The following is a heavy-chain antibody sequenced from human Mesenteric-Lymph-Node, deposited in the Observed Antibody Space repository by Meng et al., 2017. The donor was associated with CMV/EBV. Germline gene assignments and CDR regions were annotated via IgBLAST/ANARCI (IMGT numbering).Heavy chain of an antibody. CDR2: ISSSSSTI. CDR1: GFTFSSYS. V-gene: IGHV3-48*01. J-gene: IGHJ6*02. Sequence: GESLKISCAASGFTFSSYSMNWVRQAPGKGLEWVSYISSSSSTIYYADSVKGRFTISRDNSKNTLYLQMNSLRAEDTAVYYCARGGIAAADYYYYYGMDVWGQGTTVTVSS. CDR3: ARGGIAAADYYYYYGMDV. D-gene: IGHD6-13*01.